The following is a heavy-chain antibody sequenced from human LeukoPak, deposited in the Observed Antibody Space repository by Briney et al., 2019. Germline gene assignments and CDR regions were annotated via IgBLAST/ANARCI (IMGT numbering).Heavy chain of an antibody. V-gene: IGHV3-23*01. CDR1: GFTVSHSY. D-gene: IGHD1-26*01. CDR3: ASRPSKWELFNWFDP. J-gene: IGHJ5*02. CDR2: ISGSGGST. Sequence: GGSLRLSCAVSGFTVSHSYMSWVRQAPGKGLEWVSAISGSGGSTYYADSVKGRFTISRDNSKNTLYLQMNSLRAEDTAVYYCASRPSKWELFNWFDPWGQGTLVTVSS.